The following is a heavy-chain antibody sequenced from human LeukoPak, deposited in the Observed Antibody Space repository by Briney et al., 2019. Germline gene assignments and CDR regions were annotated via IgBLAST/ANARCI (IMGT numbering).Heavy chain of an antibody. J-gene: IGHJ4*02. CDR1: GFTFSSYG. CDR2: ISYDGSNK. CDR3: ANLGSSELRVPASQGN. D-gene: IGHD2-2*01. V-gene: IGHV3-30*18. Sequence: PGRSLRLSCAASGFTFSSYGMHWVRQAPGKGLEWVAVISYDGSNKYYADSVRGRFTISRDNSKNTLYLQMNSLRVEDTAVYYCANLGSSELRVPASQGNWGQGTLVTVSS.